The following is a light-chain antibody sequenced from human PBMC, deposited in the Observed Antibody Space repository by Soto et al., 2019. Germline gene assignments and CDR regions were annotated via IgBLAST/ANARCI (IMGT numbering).Light chain of an antibody. CDR1: QSVSSSY. Sequence: ENVLTQSPGTLSLSPGERATLSCRASQSVSSSYLAWYQQKPGQAPGLLIYGASSRTTGIPDRFSGSGSATDFTLTIIRLEPEDFAVDYCQQYGSSPRTFGQGTNVEIK. CDR3: QQYGSSPRT. CDR2: GAS. V-gene: IGKV3-20*01. J-gene: IGKJ1*01.